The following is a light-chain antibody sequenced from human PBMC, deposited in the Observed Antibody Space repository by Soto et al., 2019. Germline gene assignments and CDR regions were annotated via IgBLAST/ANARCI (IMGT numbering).Light chain of an antibody. CDR1: SSDVGVYNY. J-gene: IGLJ2*01. CDR3: SSYTTISTVV. Sequence: QSALTQPASMSGSPGQSITISCTGTSSDVGVYNYLSWYQQHPGKAPKLLIYEVSNRPSGVSNRFSGFKSGNTASLTISGLQAEDEADYYCSSYTTISTVVFGGGTQLTVL. CDR2: EVS. V-gene: IGLV2-14*01.